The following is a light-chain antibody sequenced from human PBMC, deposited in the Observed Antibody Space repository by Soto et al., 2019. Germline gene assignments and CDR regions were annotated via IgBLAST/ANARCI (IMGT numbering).Light chain of an antibody. CDR1: SSNIGSGYD. CDR2: GNG. J-gene: IGLJ1*01. Sequence: QSVLTQPPSVSGAPGQRVTISCTGKSSNIGSGYDVHWYQQLPGTAPKLLIYGNGNRPSGVPDRFSVSESGTSASLAITGLQAEDEADYSCQSYDSRLSGYVFGTGTKLTVL. V-gene: IGLV1-40*01. CDR3: QSYDSRLSGYV.